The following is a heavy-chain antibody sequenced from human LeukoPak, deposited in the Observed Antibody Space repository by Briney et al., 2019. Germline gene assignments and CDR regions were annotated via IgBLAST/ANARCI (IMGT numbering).Heavy chain of an antibody. J-gene: IGHJ3*02. CDR1: GFTFSSYS. V-gene: IGHV3-21*01. CDR2: ISSSSSYI. CDR3: ARDDPGIAAAGLDAFDI. Sequence: SGGSLRLSCAASGFTFSSYSMNWVRQAPGKGLEWVSSISSSSSYIYYADSVKGRFTISRDNAKNSLYLQMNSLRAEDTAVYYCARDDPGIAAAGLDAFDIWGQGTMVTVSS. D-gene: IGHD6-13*01.